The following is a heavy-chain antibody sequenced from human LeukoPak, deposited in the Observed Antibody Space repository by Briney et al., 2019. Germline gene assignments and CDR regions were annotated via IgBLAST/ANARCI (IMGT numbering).Heavy chain of an antibody. J-gene: IGHJ4*02. V-gene: IGHV3-74*01. CDR2: INTDGSST. CDR3: TKDRVWNSSDS. CDR1: GFTFSNHW. D-gene: IGHD1-1*01. Sequence: GGSLRLSCAASGFTFSNHWMNWVRQAPGKGLVWVSRINTDGSSTTYADSVKGRFTISRDNAKNTLYLQMNSLKNEDTAVYYCTKDRVWNSSDSWGQGTLVTVSS.